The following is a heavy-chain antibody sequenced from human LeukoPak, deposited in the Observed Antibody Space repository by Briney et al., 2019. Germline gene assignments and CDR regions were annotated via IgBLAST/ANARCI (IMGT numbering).Heavy chain of an antibody. D-gene: IGHD5-12*01. Sequence: SETLSLTCTVSGGSISSYYWSWTRQPPGKGLEWIGYIYTSGSTNYNPTNKSRDTISVDTSKHQFSLKLSSVTAADTAVHYCARLSFDRSGYIGYLTEYYYMDVWGKGTTVTVSS. CDR2: IYTSGST. CDR3: ARLSFDRSGYIGYLTEYYYMDV. V-gene: IGHV4-4*09. CDR1: GGSISSYY. J-gene: IGHJ6*03.